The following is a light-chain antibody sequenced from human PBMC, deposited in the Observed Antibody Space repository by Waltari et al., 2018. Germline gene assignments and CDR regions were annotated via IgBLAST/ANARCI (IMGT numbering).Light chain of an antibody. V-gene: IGKV3-20*01. CDR1: QSVSGA. CDR3: QHYVSIPVT. CDR2: GAS. Sequence: EVVLTQSPGTLSLSPGERVTLSCRASQSVSGALAWYQQNPGQAPRLLIYGASNRATGIPDRFSGSGSGTDFSLIISRLEPEDFAVYYCQHYVSIPVTFGQGTKVEIK. J-gene: IGKJ1*01.